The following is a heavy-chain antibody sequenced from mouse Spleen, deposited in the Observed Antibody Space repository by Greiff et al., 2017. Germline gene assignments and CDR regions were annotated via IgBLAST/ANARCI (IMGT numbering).Heavy chain of an antibody. CDR2: IDPETGGT. J-gene: IGHJ2*01. D-gene: IGHD1-2*01. CDR1: GYTFTDYE. CDR3: TRGHYDGSFDY. Sequence: QVQLKQSGAELVRPGASVTLSCKASGYTFTDYEMHWVKQTPVHGLEWIGAIDPETGGTAYNQKFKGKAILTADKSSSTAYMELRSLTSEDSAVYYCTRGHYDGSFDYWGQGTTLTVSS. V-gene: IGHV1-15*01.